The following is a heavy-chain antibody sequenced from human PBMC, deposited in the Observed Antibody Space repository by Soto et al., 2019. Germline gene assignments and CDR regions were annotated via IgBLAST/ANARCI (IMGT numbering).Heavy chain of an antibody. V-gene: IGHV1-18*04. CDR3: ARGNSYGSYWYFDL. Sequence: QVQLVQSGAEVKNPGASVRVSCKASGFSFPTYGITWVRQAPGQGLEWMGWITASNGNTHYAQNLQGRVTMTTDTFTSTAYMELWRLSSDDTAVYYCARGNSYGSYWYFDLWGRVTLVTVSS. J-gene: IGHJ2*01. CDR1: GFSFPTYG. CDR2: ITASNGNT. D-gene: IGHD5-18*01.